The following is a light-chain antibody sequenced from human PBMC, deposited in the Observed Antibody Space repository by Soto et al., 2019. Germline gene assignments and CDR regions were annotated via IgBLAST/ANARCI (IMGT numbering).Light chain of an antibody. CDR3: QQYNKWPQT. J-gene: IGKJ1*01. Sequence: EIVMTQSPATLSVSPGERATLSCRAGQSVSSNLAWYQKKPGQAPSLLIYGAFTRATGIPARFSGSGSGTEFTLTISSLQSEDFAVYYCQQYNKWPQTFGQGTKVDI. V-gene: IGKV3-15*01. CDR2: GAF. CDR1: QSVSSN.